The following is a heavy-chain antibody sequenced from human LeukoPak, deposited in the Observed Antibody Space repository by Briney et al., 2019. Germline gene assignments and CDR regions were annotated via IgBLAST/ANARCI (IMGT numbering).Heavy chain of an antibody. D-gene: IGHD3-22*01. Sequence: GASVTVSCTASGGTFSSYAISWVRQAPGQGLEWMGGIIPIFGTANYAQKFQGRVTITADESTSTAYMELSSLRSEDTAVYYCARGVNYYDSSGYPYWGQGTLVTVSS. CDR1: GGTFSSYA. CDR3: ARGVNYYDSSGYPY. CDR2: IIPIFGTA. V-gene: IGHV1-69*13. J-gene: IGHJ4*02.